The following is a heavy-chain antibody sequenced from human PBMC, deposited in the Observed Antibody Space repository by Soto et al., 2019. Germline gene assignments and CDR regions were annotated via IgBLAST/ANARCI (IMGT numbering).Heavy chain of an antibody. Sequence: EVQLVESGGGLVQPGGSLRLSCAASGFTVSSNYMSWVRQAPGKGLEWVSVIYSGGSTYYADSVKGRFTISRDNSKNTLYLQMNSLRAEDTAVYYCARVDTAMVIDYWGQGTLVTVSS. CDR3: ARVDTAMVIDY. D-gene: IGHD5-18*01. CDR2: IYSGGST. V-gene: IGHV3-66*01. J-gene: IGHJ4*02. CDR1: GFTVSSNY.